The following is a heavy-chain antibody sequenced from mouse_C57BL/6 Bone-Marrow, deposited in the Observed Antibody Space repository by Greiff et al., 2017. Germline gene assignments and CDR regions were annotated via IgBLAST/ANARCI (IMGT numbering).Heavy chain of an antibody. CDR3: ARGTTVVARTDY. Sequence: VKLVESGAELARPGASVKLSCKASGYTFTSYGISWVKQRTGQGLEWIGEIYPRSGNTYYNEKFKGKATLTADKSSSTAYMELRSLTSEDSAVYFCARGTTVVARTDYWGQGTTLTVSS. J-gene: IGHJ2*01. CDR2: IYPRSGNT. D-gene: IGHD1-1*01. CDR1: GYTFTSYG. V-gene: IGHV1-81*01.